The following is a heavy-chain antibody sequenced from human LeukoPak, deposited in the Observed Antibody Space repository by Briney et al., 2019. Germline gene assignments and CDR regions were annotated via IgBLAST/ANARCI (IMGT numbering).Heavy chain of an antibody. J-gene: IGHJ4*02. CDR3: ARDDFWSGYGY. CDR1: GFTFSSYA. Sequence: GGSLRLSCAASGFTFSSYAMHWVRQAPGKGLEWVAVISYDGSNTYYADSVKGRFTISRDNSKNTLYLQMNSLRAEDTAVYYCARDDFWSGYGYWGQGTLVTVSS. V-gene: IGHV3-30*04. CDR2: ISYDGSNT. D-gene: IGHD3-3*01.